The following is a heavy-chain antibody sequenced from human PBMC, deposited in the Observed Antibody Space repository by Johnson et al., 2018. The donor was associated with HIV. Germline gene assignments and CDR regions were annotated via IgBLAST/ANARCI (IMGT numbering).Heavy chain of an antibody. CDR1: GFTFSSAW. Sequence: VQLVESGGGVVQPGRSLRLSCAASGFTFSSAWMNWVRQAPGKGLEWVSDINWNGGNTGYADSLKGRFTISRDNAKNSLYLQMNSLRAEDTAVYYCAKDWDRWLQPPGDAFDIWGQGTRVTVFS. D-gene: IGHD5-24*01. CDR2: INWNGGNT. J-gene: IGHJ3*02. CDR3: AKDWDRWLQPPGDAFDI. V-gene: IGHV3-20*04.